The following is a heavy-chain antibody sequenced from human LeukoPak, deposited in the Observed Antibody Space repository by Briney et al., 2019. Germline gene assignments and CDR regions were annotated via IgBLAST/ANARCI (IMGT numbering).Heavy chain of an antibody. CDR1: XFXXXXXX. D-gene: IGHD1-26*01. Sequence: CAAXXFXXXXXXMNXVXQXXXXGLEWVAFIRYDGSNKYYADSVKGRFTISRDNSKNTLYLQMNSLRAEDTAVYYCANGRPTDYWGQGTLVTVSS. V-gene: IGHV3-30*02. J-gene: IGHJ4*02. CDR2: IRYDGSNK. CDR3: ANGRPTDY.